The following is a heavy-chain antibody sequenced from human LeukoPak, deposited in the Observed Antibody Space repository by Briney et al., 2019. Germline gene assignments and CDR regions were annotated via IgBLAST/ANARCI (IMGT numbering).Heavy chain of an antibody. CDR3: ARHRYYYDSSGYYYQP. Sequence: PSETLSLTCTVSGASISSYYWSWIRQPPGRGLEWIGYIYYSGSTNYNPSLKSRVTISVDTSKNQFSLRLSSVTAADTAVYYCARHRYYYDSSGYYYQPWGQGTLVTVSS. CDR2: IYYSGST. CDR1: GASISSYY. D-gene: IGHD3-22*01. J-gene: IGHJ5*02. V-gene: IGHV4-59*01.